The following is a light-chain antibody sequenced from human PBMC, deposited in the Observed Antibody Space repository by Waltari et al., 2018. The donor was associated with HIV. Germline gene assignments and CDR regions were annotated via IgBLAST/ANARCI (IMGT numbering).Light chain of an antibody. CDR3: QSYDTNLSGSV. J-gene: IGLJ3*02. Sequence: QSVLTHPPPVSGAPGQSDALYCAGSRPNIRAHHAVHEYQQVPGTAPKLLIFGDRNPPSGVPDRFSGSTSGTSASLAITGLQAEDEADYYCQSYDTNLSGSVFGGGTKVTVL. CDR2: GDR. V-gene: IGLV1-40*01. CDR1: RPNIRAHHA.